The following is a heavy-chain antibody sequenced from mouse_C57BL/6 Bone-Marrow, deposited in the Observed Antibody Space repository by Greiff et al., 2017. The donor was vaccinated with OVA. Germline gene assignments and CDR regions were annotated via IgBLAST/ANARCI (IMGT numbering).Heavy chain of an antibody. Sequence: DVKLVEPGGGLVKPGGSLKLSCAASGFTFSDYGMHWVRQAPEKGLEWVAYISSGSSTIYYADTVKGRFTISRDNAKNTLFLQMTSLRSEDTAMYYCARNSMDYWGQGTSVTVSS. CDR1: GFTFSDYG. J-gene: IGHJ4*01. CDR2: ISSGSSTI. V-gene: IGHV5-17*01. CDR3: ARNSMDY.